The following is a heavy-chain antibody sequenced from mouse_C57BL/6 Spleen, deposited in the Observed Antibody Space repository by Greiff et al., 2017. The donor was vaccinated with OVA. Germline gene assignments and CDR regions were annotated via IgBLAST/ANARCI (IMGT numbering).Heavy chain of an antibody. CDR2: ISSGGSYT. D-gene: IGHD1-1*01. CDR1: GFTFSSYG. Sequence: EVMLVESGGDLVKPGGSLKLSCAASGFTFSSYGMSWVRQTPDKRLEWVATISSGGSYTYYPDSVKGRFTISRDNAKNTLYLQMSSLKSEDTAMYYCARITTVVAPDYWGQGTLVTVSA. V-gene: IGHV5-6*01. CDR3: ARITTVVAPDY. J-gene: IGHJ3*01.